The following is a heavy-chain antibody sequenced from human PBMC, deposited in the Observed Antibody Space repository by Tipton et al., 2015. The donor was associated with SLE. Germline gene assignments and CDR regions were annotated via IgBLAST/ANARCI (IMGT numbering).Heavy chain of an antibody. CDR3: AKGPSHDYVGGMDV. CDR1: GFIFSRSG. Sequence: SLRLSCAASGFIFSRSGMHWVRQAPGKELEWVAIIWYDGSNIDYADSVKGRFTISRDNSRNTLYLQMSSLRVEDTAVYYCAKGPSHDYVGGMDVWGQGTTVTVSS. D-gene: IGHD4-23*01. V-gene: IGHV3-30*02. CDR2: IWYDGSNI. J-gene: IGHJ6*02.